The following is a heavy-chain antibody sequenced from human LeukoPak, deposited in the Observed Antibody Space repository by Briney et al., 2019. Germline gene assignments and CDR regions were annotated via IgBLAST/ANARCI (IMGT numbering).Heavy chain of an antibody. CDR3: ARDSIAVAGTEEYFDY. D-gene: IGHD6-19*01. Sequence: SETLSLTCAVYGGSFSGYYWSWIRQPPGKGLEWIGEINHSGSNNYNSSLKSRVTISVETSKNQFSLQLNSVTLEDTAVYYCARDSIAVAGTEEYFDYWGQGTLVTVSS. J-gene: IGHJ4*02. CDR2: INHSGSN. V-gene: IGHV4-34*01. CDR1: GGSFSGYY.